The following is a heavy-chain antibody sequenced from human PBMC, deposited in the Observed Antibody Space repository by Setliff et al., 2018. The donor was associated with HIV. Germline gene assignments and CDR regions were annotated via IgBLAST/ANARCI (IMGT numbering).Heavy chain of an antibody. CDR3: ARDAELPGPPVHDAFDL. D-gene: IGHD1-1*01. CDR1: GGSISNYY. J-gene: IGHJ3*01. CDR2: ISYSGNT. V-gene: IGHV4-59*01. Sequence: SETLSLTCNVSGGSISNYYWTWMRQPPGKGLERVAYISYSGNTNYHPALRSRLTITRDTSKNQVSLQLRSVTAEDTAIYFCARDAELPGPPVHDAFDLWGPGTMVTVSS.